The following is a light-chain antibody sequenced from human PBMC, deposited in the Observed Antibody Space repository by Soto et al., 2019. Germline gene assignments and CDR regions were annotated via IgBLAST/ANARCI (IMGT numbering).Light chain of an antibody. Sequence: QSVLTQPPSVSAAPGQKVTISCSGSSSNIGERYVSWYQHLPGTAPKLLIYDNNKRPPCIPYRFSCSSSCTSATLGITGLQNGDEADYYCGTWYTSLSTGIFGGGTKLTVL. J-gene: IGLJ2*01. CDR2: DNN. CDR3: GTWYTSLSTGI. V-gene: IGLV1-51*01. CDR1: SSNIGERY.